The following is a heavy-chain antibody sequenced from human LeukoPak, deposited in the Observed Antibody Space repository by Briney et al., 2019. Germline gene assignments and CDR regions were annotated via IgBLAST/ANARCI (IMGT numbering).Heavy chain of an antibody. CDR1: GFTSSSYA. Sequence: PGGSLRLSCAASGFTSSSYAMHWVRQAPGKGLEYVSAISSNGGSTYYANSVKGRFTISRDNSKNTLYLQMGSLRAEDMAVYYCARGPGIADYWGQGTLVTVSS. J-gene: IGHJ4*02. CDR2: ISSNGGST. CDR3: ARGPGIADY. V-gene: IGHV3-64*01. D-gene: IGHD6-13*01.